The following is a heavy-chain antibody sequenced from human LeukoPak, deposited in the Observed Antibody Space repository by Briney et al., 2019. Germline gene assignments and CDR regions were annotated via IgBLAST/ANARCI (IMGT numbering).Heavy chain of an antibody. CDR2: ISANNGNR. CDR1: GYTFTNYG. J-gene: IGHJ4*02. V-gene: IGHV1-18*01. D-gene: IGHD6-13*01. Sequence: ASVKVSCKASGYTFTNYGISWVRQAPGQGLEWMGWISANNGNRNYALKLQDRVSMTTDTSTSTAYMELRSLRSDDTAVYYCARDPPPLAAAGNGDYWGQGTLVTVSS. CDR3: ARDPPPLAAAGNGDY.